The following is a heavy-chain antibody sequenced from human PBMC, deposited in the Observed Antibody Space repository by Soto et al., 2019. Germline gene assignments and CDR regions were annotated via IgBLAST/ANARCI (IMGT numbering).Heavy chain of an antibody. V-gene: IGHV4-31*03. J-gene: IGHJ2*01. Sequence: QVQLQESGPGLVKPSQTLSLTCTVSGGSISSGGNYWSWIRQHPGKGLEWIGYIYYSGTTYYNPPLKTRVTISVDTSKNPFSVKLSSVTAADTAVYYCASDPSLANYSYFDLWGRGPWSLSPQ. CDR3: ASDPSLANYSYFDL. CDR1: GGSISSGGNY. D-gene: IGHD3-16*02. CDR2: IYYSGTT.